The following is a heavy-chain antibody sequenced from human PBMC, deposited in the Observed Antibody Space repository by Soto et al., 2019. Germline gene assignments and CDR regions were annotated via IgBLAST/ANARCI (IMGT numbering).Heavy chain of an antibody. CDR3: ARERLLSNFDY. Sequence: QPGGSLRLSCAASGFTFSSYEMNWVRQAPGKGLEWVSYISSSGSTIYYADSVKGRFTISRDNAKNSLYLQMNSLRAEDTAVYYCARERLLSNFDYWGQGTLVTVSS. D-gene: IGHD2-21*02. J-gene: IGHJ4*02. CDR1: GFTFSSYE. V-gene: IGHV3-48*03. CDR2: ISSSGSTI.